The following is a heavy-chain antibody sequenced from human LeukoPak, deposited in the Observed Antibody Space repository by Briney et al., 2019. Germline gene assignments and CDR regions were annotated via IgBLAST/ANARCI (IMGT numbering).Heavy chain of an antibody. CDR2: IYYSGST. CDR1: GGSISSYY. V-gene: IGHV4-59*01. Sequence: TSETLSLTCTVSGGSISSYYWSWIRQPPGKGLEWIGYIYYSGSTNYNPSLKSRVTISVETSKNQCSLKLSSVTAADTAVYYCARGGSLPPFDYWGQGTLVTVSS. J-gene: IGHJ4*02. D-gene: IGHD1-26*01. CDR3: ARGGSLPPFDY.